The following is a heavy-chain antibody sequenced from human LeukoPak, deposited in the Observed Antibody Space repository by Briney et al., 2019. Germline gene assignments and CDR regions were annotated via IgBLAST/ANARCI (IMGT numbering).Heavy chain of an antibody. CDR1: GYTFSSYG. CDR3: AREGAYIDWPQASV. Sequence: ASVKVSCKASGYTFSSYGISWVRQAPGQGLERMGWISGYNAITETAQKVQGRLTLTTDTSTSTAYMELRTLRSDDTAVYYCAREGAYIDWPQASVWGQGTMVTVS. V-gene: IGHV1-18*01. J-gene: IGHJ3*01. CDR2: ISGYNAIT. D-gene: IGHD3-9*01.